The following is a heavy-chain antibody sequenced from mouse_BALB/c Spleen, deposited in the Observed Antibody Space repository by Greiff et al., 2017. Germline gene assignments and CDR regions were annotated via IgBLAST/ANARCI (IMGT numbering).Heavy chain of an antibody. Sequence: VQLQQSGAELVRPGTSVKVSCKASGYAFTNYLIEWVKQRPGQGLEWIGVINPGSGGTNYNEKFKGKATLTADKSSSTAYMQLSSLTSDDSAVYFCARRGITAWFAYWGQGTLVTVSA. CDR3: ARRGITAWFAY. J-gene: IGHJ3*01. D-gene: IGHD2-4*01. CDR1: GYAFTNYL. CDR2: INPGSGGT. V-gene: IGHV1-54*03.